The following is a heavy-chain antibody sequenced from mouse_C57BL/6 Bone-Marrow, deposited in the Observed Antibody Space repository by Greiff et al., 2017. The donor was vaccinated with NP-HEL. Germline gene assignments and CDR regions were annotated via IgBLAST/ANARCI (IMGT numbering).Heavy chain of an antibody. CDR2: ISSGGSYT. CDR1: GFTFSSYG. D-gene: IGHD1-1*01. J-gene: IGHJ4*01. Sequence: EVMLVESGGDLVKPGGSLKLSCAASGFTFSSYGMSWVRQTPDKRLEWVATISSGGSYTYYPDSVKGRFTISRDNAKNTLYLQMSSLKSEDTAMYYCASYFYAMDYWGQGTSVTVSS. V-gene: IGHV5-6*01. CDR3: ASYFYAMDY.